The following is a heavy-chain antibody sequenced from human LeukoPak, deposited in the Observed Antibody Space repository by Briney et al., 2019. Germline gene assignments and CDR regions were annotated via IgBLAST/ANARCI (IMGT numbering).Heavy chain of an antibody. Sequence: GGSLRLSCAASGFTFSSYEMNWVRQAPGKGLEWVSYISSSGSTIYYADSVKGRFTISRDNAKNSLYLQMNSLRAEDTAVYYCARVGIAAALDIWGQGTVVTVSS. V-gene: IGHV3-48*03. D-gene: IGHD6-13*01. J-gene: IGHJ3*02. CDR1: GFTFSSYE. CDR3: ARVGIAAALDI. CDR2: ISSSGSTI.